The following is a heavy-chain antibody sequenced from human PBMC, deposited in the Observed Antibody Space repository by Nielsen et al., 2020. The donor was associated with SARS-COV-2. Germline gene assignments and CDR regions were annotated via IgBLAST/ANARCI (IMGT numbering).Heavy chain of an antibody. D-gene: IGHD3-3*01. CDR3: AREGYDFWSGYYQLFDY. V-gene: IGHV3-7*03. Sequence: GESLKISCAASGFTFSNYWMSWVRQAPGKGLEWVANIKQDGSEKYYVDSVKGRFTISRDNAKNSLYLQMNSLRAEDTAVYYCAREGYDFWSGYYQLFDYWGQGTLVTVSS. J-gene: IGHJ4*02. CDR1: GFTFSNYW. CDR2: IKQDGSEK.